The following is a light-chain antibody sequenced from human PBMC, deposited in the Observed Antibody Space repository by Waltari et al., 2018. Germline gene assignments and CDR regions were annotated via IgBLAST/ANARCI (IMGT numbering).Light chain of an antibody. CDR1: QSVRGT. V-gene: IGKV3-20*01. J-gene: IGKJ1*01. CDR2: AAS. CDR3: QHYVRLPVT. Sequence: ELVLTQSPGTLSLSPGERATLSCRSRQSVRGTLARYQQKPGQPPRLLIYAASIRATGIPDIFSGSGSGTDFTLTISRLEPEDFAVYYCQHYVRLPVTSSQGTKVEMK.